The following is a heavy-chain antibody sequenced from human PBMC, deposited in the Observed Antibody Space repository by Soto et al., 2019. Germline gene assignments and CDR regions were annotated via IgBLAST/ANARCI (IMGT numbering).Heavy chain of an antibody. D-gene: IGHD6-13*01. V-gene: IGHV1-18*01. Sequence: QVQLVQSGAEVKKPGASVKVSCKASGYTFTSYGISWVRQAPGQGLEWMGWISAYNGNTSYAQKLQGRVTMTTDTSTSTAYMELRSLRSDDTAVYYCASGIAAAGTDYYYGMDVWGQGTTVTVSS. CDR1: GYTFTSYG. CDR2: ISAYNGNT. CDR3: ASGIAAAGTDYYYGMDV. J-gene: IGHJ6*02.